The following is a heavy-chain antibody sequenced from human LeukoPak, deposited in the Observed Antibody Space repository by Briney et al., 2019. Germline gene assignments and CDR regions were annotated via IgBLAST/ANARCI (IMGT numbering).Heavy chain of an antibody. CDR3: ARLVLPPDFHAGEDWFDP. Sequence: SETLSLTCTVSGGSISSYYWSWIRQPAGKGLEWIGRIYTSGSTNYNPSLKSRVTMSVDTSKNQFSLKLSSVTAADTAVYYCARLVLPPDFHAGEDWFDPWGQGTLVTVSS. V-gene: IGHV4-4*07. D-gene: IGHD2-15*01. J-gene: IGHJ5*02. CDR2: IYTSGST. CDR1: GGSISSYY.